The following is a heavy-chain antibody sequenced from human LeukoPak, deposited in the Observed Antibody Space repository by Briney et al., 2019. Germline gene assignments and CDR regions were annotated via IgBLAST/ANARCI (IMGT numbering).Heavy chain of an antibody. J-gene: IGHJ4*02. CDR1: GGFISSSIYY. V-gene: IGHV4-39*02. D-gene: IGHD5-24*01. Sequence: SETLSLTCTVSGGFISSSIYYWGWFRQPPEKGLEWIGSIYYNVATYYNSSLKSRVTISVDTSKNHLSLKLSSVTAADTAVYYCARVRDGYNRNWAYWGQGTLVTVSS. CDR2: IYYNVAT. CDR3: ARVRDGYNRNWAY.